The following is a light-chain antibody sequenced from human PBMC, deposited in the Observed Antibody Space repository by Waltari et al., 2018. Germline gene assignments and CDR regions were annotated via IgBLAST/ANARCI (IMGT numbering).Light chain of an antibody. CDR1: KLGDKY. CDR2: QDT. Sequence: SYELTQPPSVSVSPGQTASITCSGDKLGDKYAYWYQQKPGHSPVRVIYQDTKRPSGVPERFSGSNSGNTATLTISGTQAMDEADYYCQAWDSSTYVFGTGTKVTVL. V-gene: IGLV3-1*01. J-gene: IGLJ1*01. CDR3: QAWDSSTYV.